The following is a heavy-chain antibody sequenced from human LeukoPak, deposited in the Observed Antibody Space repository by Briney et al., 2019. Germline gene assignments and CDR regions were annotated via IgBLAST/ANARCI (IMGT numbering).Heavy chain of an antibody. J-gene: IGHJ4*02. CDR1: GFSVSTNY. V-gene: IGHV3-53*04. CDR2: MYSGGST. D-gene: IGHD3-22*01. Sequence: PGGSLRLSCVGSGFSVSTNYMTWVRRAPGKGLEWVSVMYSGGSTYYADSVEGRFTISRHNSKNTVFLQMNSLRPEDTAVYYCATMKTVFPIDYWGQGTLVIVSS. CDR3: ATMKTVFPIDY.